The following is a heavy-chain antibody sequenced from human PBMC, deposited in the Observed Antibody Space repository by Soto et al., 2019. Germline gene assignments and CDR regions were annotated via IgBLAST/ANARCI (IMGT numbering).Heavy chain of an antibody. V-gene: IGHV1-18*04. CDR1: VFTRGG. CDR2: ISTHNGNT. Sequence: SVEVTCQESVFTRGGSSWGRQAPGQRLEWMGWISTHNGNTIYAQKFQGRVIMTMDTSTTTVYMELRSLRPDDTAVYLCAREGILGLFDAYDLWGQGTMVTLSS. J-gene: IGHJ3*01. D-gene: IGHD3-3*01. CDR3: AREGILGLFDAYDL.